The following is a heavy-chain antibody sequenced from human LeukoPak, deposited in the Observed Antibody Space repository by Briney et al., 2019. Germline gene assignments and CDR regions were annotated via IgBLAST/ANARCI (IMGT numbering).Heavy chain of an antibody. J-gene: IGHJ4*02. CDR1: GGSISSYY. V-gene: IGHV4-59*12. Sequence: SETLSLTCTVSGGSISSYYWSWIRQPPGKGLEWIGYIYYSGSTNYNPSLKSRVTISVDTSKNQFSLKLSSVTAADTAVYYCASRYDFWSGYSRSYHYWGQGTLVTVSS. D-gene: IGHD3-3*01. CDR2: IYYSGST. CDR3: ASRYDFWSGYSRSYHY.